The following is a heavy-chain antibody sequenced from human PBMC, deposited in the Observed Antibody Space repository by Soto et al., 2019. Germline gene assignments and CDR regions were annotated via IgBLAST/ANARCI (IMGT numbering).Heavy chain of an antibody. D-gene: IGHD3-9*01. J-gene: IGHJ5*02. Sequence: GGSLRLSCAASGFTFSSYSMNWVRQAPGKGLEWVSYISSSSSTIYYADSVKGRFTISRDNAKNSLYLQMNSLRDEDTAVYYCARGTDYDILTGFPNWFDPWGQGTLVTVSS. CDR2: ISSSSSTI. CDR3: ARGTDYDILTGFPNWFDP. V-gene: IGHV3-48*02. CDR1: GFTFSSYS.